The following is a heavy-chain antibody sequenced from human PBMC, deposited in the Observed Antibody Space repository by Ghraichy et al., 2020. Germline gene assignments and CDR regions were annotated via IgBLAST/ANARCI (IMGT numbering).Heavy chain of an antibody. V-gene: IGHV3-7*04. D-gene: IGHD3-3*01. J-gene: IGHJ3*02. CDR3: ARDPEWSAFDI. CDR2: MNQDGSEK. Sequence: GSLRLSCVASGFTFSAYSMAWVRQTPGKGLELVATMNQDGSEKIYVDSEKGRFTISRDNAINSLYLQMNSLRAEDTAVYYCARDPEWSAFDIWGQGTMLTVSS. CDR1: GFTFSAYS.